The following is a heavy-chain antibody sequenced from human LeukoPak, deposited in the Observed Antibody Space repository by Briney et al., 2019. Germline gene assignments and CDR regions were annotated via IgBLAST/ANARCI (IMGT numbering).Heavy chain of an antibody. J-gene: IGHJ3*02. CDR1: GGSFSGYY. CDR2: INHSGST. CDR3: ARAPRRGYSYGYRAFDI. V-gene: IGHV4-34*01. D-gene: IGHD5-18*01. Sequence: SETLSLTCAVYGGSFSGYYWSWLRQPPGKGLEWIGEINHSGSTNYNPSLKSRVTISVDTSKNQFSLKLSSVTAADTAVYYCARAPRRGYSYGYRAFDIWGQGTMVTGSS.